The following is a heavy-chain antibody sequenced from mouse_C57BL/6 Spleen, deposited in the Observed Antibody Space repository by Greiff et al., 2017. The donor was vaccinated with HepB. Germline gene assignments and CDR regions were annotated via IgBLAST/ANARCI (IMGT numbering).Heavy chain of an antibody. CDR3: ARDRAQATLDY. CDR1: GFTFSDYY. V-gene: IGHV5-16*01. Sequence: EVMLVESEGGLVQPGSSMKLSCTASGFTFSDYYMAWVRQVPEKGLEWVANINYDGSSTYYLDSLKSRFIISRDNAKNILYLQMSSLKSEDTATYYCARDRAQATLDYWGQGTTLTVSS. D-gene: IGHD3-2*02. CDR2: INYDGSST. J-gene: IGHJ2*01.